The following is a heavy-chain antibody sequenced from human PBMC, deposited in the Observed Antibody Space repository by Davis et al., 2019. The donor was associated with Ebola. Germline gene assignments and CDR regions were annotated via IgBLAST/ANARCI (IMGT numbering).Heavy chain of an antibody. CDR1: GFTFSSYW. CDR3: ATAPFYSTRTFALGY. CDR2: INSDGSST. D-gene: IGHD2/OR15-2a*01. J-gene: IGHJ4*02. Sequence: PGGSLRLSCAASGFTFSSYWMHWVRQAPGKGLVWVSRINSDGSSTSYADSVKGRFTISRDNAKNTLYLQMNSLRAEDTAVYYCATAPFYSTRTFALGYWGRGTLVTVSA. V-gene: IGHV3-74*01.